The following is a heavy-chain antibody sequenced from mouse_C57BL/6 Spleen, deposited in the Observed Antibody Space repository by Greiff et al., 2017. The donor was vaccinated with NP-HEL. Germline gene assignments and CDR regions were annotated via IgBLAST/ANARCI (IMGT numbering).Heavy chain of an antibody. V-gene: IGHV3-6*01. J-gene: IGHJ2*01. CDR3: AREGAQAIFDY. Sequence: EVQLVESGPGLVKPSQSLSLTCSVTGYSITSGYYWNWIRQFPGNKLEWMGYISYDGSNNYNPSLKNRISITRDTSKNQFFLKLNSVTTEDTATYYCAREGAQAIFDYWGQGTTLTVSS. D-gene: IGHD3-2*02. CDR1: GYSITSGYY. CDR2: ISYDGSN.